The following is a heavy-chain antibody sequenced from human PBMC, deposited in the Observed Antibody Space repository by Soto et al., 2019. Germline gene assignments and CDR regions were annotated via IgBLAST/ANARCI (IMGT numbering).Heavy chain of an antibody. D-gene: IGHD4-17*01. V-gene: IGHV3-33*01. J-gene: IGHJ4*02. Sequence: QVQLVESGGGVVQPGRSLRLSCAASGFTFSSYGMHWVRQAPGKGLEWVAVIWYDGSNKYYADSVKGRFTISRDNSKNTLYMQMNSLRAEDTAVYYCARAVTTVTNLDNWGTRPLVTV. CDR1: GFTFSSYG. CDR3: ARAVTTVTNLDN. CDR2: IWYDGSNK.